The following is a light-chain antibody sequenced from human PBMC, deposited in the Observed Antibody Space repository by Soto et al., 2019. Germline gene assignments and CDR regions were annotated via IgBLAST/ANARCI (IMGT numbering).Light chain of an antibody. CDR1: SSDVGGYKY. CDR3: SSYTSSSTPYV. Sequence: QSALAQPASVSGSPGQSITISCTGTSSDVGGYKYVSWYQQHPGKAPKLMIYEVSHRPSGVSDRFSGSKSGNTASLTISGLQAEDEADYYCSSYTSSSTPYVFGTGTKVTAL. CDR2: EVS. V-gene: IGLV2-14*01. J-gene: IGLJ1*01.